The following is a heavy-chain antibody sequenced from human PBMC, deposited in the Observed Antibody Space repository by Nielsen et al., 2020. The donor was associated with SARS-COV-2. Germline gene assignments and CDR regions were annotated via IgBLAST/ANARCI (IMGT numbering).Heavy chain of an antibody. CDR1: GGSISSSSYY. Sequence: SETLSLTCTVSGGSISSSSYYWGWIRQPPGKGLEWIGSIYYSGSTYHNPSLKSRVTISVDTSKNQFSLKLSSVTAADTAVYYCARQGPLPPYYFDYWGQGTLVTVSS. D-gene: IGHD1-26*01. J-gene: IGHJ4*02. CDR2: IYYSGST. CDR3: ARQGPLPPYYFDY. V-gene: IGHV4-39*01.